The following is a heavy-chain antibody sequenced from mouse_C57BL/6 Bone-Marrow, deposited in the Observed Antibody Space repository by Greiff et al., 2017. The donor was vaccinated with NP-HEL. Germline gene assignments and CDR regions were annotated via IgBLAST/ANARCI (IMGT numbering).Heavy chain of an antibody. CDR2: IDPEDGET. D-gene: IGHD6-1*01. J-gene: IGHJ2*01. Sequence: WVKQRTEQGLEWIGRIDPEDGETKYAPKFQGKATITADTSSNTAYLQLSSLTSEDTAVYYCARGCKASFDYWGQGTTLTVSS. CDR3: ARGCKASFDY. V-gene: IGHV14-2*01.